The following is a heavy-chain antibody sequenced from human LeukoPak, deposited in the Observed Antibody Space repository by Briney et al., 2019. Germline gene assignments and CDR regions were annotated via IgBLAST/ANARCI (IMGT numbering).Heavy chain of an antibody. Sequence: PGGSLRLSCAASGFTFSSYAMGWVRQAPGKGLEWVSSISGSGGSTYYADSVKGRFTIPRDNSKNTLYLQMNSLRAEDTAVYYCAKGPSSSTKVRSADYWGQGTLVTVSS. CDR3: AKGPSSSTKVRSADY. CDR2: ISGSGGST. V-gene: IGHV3-23*01. CDR1: GFTFSSYA. D-gene: IGHD6-13*01. J-gene: IGHJ4*02.